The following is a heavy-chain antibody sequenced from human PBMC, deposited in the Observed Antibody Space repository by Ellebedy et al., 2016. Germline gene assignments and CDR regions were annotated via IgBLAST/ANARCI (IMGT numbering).Heavy chain of an antibody. CDR3: ARRGAVPGTLDN. CDR1: GFSFSRYG. V-gene: IGHV3-30*03. Sequence: GESLKISXAASGFSFSRYGMHWVRQAPGKGLDWVATISYDGNNQQYSDSVKGRFLISRDNAKNTLHLQMNSLRAEDTAVYYCARRGAVPGTLDNWGQGTLVTVSS. D-gene: IGHD2-15*01. J-gene: IGHJ4*02. CDR2: ISYDGNNQ.